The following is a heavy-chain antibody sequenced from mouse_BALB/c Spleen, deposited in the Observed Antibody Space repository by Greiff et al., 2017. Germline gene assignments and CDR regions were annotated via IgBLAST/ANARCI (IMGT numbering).Heavy chain of an antibody. CDR2: ISDGGSYT. J-gene: IGHJ4*01. D-gene: IGHD1-1*01. Sequence: EVQLVESGGGLVKPGGSLKLSCAASGFTFSDYYMYWVRQTPEKRLEWVATISDGGSYTYYPDSVKERFTISRDNAKNNLYLQMSSLKSEDTAMYYCARDQDYGSSSYAMDYWGQGTSVTVSS. V-gene: IGHV5-4*02. CDR3: ARDQDYGSSSYAMDY. CDR1: GFTFSDYY.